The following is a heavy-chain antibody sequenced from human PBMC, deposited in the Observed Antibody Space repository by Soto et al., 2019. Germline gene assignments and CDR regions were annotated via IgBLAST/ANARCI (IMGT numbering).Heavy chain of an antibody. Sequence: GGSLRLSCAASGFTFSSYAMSWVRQAPGKGLEWVSAISGSGGSTYYADSVKGRFTISRDNSKNTLYLQMNSLRAEDTAVYYCAKDREYQLLQLLESDSDYWGQGTLVTVSS. CDR1: GFTFSSYA. V-gene: IGHV3-23*01. J-gene: IGHJ4*02. CDR2: ISGSGGST. D-gene: IGHD2-2*01. CDR3: AKDREYQLLQLLESDSDY.